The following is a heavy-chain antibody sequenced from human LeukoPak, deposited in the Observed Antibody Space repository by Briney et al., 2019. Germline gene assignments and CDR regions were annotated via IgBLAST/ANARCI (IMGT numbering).Heavy chain of an antibody. J-gene: IGHJ5*02. CDR3: VKRGYDYGDPPIDP. Sequence: GGSLRLSCSASGFTFSSYAMHWVRQAPGKGLEYVSAISSNGGSTYYADSVKGRFTISRDNSKNTLYLQMSSLRAEDTAVYYCVKRGYDYGDPPIDPWGQGTLVTVSS. D-gene: IGHD4-17*01. V-gene: IGHV3-64D*06. CDR1: GFTFSSYA. CDR2: ISSNGGST.